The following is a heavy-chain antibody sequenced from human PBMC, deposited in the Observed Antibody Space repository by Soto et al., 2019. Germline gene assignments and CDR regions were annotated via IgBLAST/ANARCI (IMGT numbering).Heavy chain of an antibody. V-gene: IGHV1-3*01. CDR1: GSAFTTHA. Sequence: ASVEGCGKASGSAFTTHAIHLVRQAPGQSLEWMGWINGGTGQTKHSQRFQGRVNITRDTSASTAYMELSSLRSEDTAAYYCARGKGMEENYYYYGLDIWGQGTTVTFSS. CDR3: ARGKGMEENYYYYGLDI. D-gene: IGHD1-1*01. CDR2: INGGTGQT. J-gene: IGHJ6*02.